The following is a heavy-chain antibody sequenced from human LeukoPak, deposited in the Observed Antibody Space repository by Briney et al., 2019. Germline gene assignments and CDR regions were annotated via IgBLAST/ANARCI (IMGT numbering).Heavy chain of an antibody. J-gene: IGHJ4*02. D-gene: IGHD3-16*02. CDR1: GNYW. CDR2: INSDGSWT. V-gene: IGHV3-74*01. Sequence: GGSLRLSCAASGNYWMHWVRQAPGKGLVWVSHINSDGSWTSYADSVKGRFTISKDNAKNTVYLQMNSLRAEDTAVYYCAKGEKTRPFGGVIDYWGQGTLVTVSS. CDR3: AKGEKTRPFGGVIDY.